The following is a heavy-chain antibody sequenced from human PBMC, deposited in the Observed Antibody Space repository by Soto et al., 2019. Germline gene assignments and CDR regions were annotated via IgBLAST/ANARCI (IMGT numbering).Heavy chain of an antibody. CDR3: ARVGDGYKAPEKPIDY. J-gene: IGHJ4*02. Sequence: PSETLSLTCAVYGGSFSGYYWSWIRQPPGKGLEWIGEINHSGSTNYNPSLKSRVTISVDTSKNQFSLKRSSVTAADTAVYYCARVGDGYKAPEKPIDYWGQGTLVTVSS. CDR2: INHSGST. D-gene: IGHD5-12*01. CDR1: GGSFSGYY. V-gene: IGHV4-34*01.